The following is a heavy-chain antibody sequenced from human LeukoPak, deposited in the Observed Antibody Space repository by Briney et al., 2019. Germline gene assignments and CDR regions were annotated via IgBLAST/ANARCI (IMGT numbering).Heavy chain of an antibody. CDR3: ATPSSVVAATLFDY. Sequence: EASVKVSCKVSGYTLTELSMHWVRQAPGKGLEWMGGFDPEGGETIYAQKFQGRVTMTEDTSTDTAYMELSSLRSEDTAVYYCATPSSVVAATLFDYWGQGTLVTVSS. J-gene: IGHJ4*02. CDR1: GYTLTELS. D-gene: IGHD2-15*01. V-gene: IGHV1-24*01. CDR2: FDPEGGET.